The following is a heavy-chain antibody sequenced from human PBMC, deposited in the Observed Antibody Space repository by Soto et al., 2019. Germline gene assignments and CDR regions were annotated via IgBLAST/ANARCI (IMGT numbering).Heavy chain of an antibody. CDR3: ATTTHPIMIFAVVPYYYYYGMDV. V-gene: IGHV4-39*01. CDR2: IYYSGST. CDR1: GGSISSSSYY. Sequence: PWETLSLTCTVSGGSISSSSYYWGWIRQPPGKGLEWIGSIYYSGSTYYNPSLKSRVTISVDTSKNQFSLKLSSVTAADTAVYYCATTTHPIMIFAVVPYYYYYGMDVWGQGTTVTVSS. D-gene: IGHD3-3*01. J-gene: IGHJ6*02.